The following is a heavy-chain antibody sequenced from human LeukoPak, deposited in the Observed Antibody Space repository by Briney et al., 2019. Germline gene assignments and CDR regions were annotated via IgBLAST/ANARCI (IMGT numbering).Heavy chain of an antibody. Sequence: GGSLRLSCAASGFTFSSYEMNWVRQAPGKGLEWVSYISSSGSTIYYADSVKGRFTTSRDNAKNSLYLQMNSLRAEDTAVYYCARKGMGFASVVVVRDHDAFDIWGQGTMVTVSS. J-gene: IGHJ3*02. CDR2: ISSSGSTI. D-gene: IGHD3-22*01. V-gene: IGHV3-48*03. CDR1: GFTFSSYE. CDR3: ARKGMGFASVVVVRDHDAFDI.